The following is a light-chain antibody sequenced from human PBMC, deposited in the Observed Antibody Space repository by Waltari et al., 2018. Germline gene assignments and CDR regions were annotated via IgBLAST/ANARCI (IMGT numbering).Light chain of an antibody. J-gene: IGKJ2*03. Sequence: VILTQSPATLSLSPGERATLSCRASQSVSSYLAWYQQKPGQAPRLLIYGPSSRATGIPDRFSGSGSGTDFTLTISSLEPEDVGVYHCYQHSSGYSFGQGTKVEIK. CDR3: YQHSSGYS. CDR1: QSVSSY. V-gene: IGKV3-11*01. CDR2: GPS.